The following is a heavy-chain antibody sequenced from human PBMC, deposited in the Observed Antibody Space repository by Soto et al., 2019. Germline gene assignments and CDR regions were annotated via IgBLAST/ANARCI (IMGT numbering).Heavy chain of an antibody. CDR1: GLTVSSYA. CDR2: ISYDGSNR. D-gene: IGHD2-15*01. CDR3: ARGFDNIVMGPFDP. V-gene: IGHV3-30-3*01. Sequence: GSLRLSCADSGLTVSSYAMHWVRQAQGKGLEWVAVISYDGSNRYYADSVKGRFTISRDNSKNTLYLQMNSLRAVDTAVYYCARGFDNIVMGPFDPWGQGTLVTVSS. J-gene: IGHJ5*02.